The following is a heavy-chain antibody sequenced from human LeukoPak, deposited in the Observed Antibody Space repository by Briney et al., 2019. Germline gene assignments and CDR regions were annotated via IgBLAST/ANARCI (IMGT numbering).Heavy chain of an antibody. J-gene: IGHJ4*02. CDR3: ATQILLCHYY. V-gene: IGHV4-39*01. CDR2: IFYSGST. D-gene: IGHD3-10*01. CDR1: GDSISSDGHS. Sequence: SETLSLTCGVSGDSISSDGHSWSWIRQPPGKGLEWIGTIFYSGSTYYNPSLKSRVTMSVDTSQNQFSLKLSSVTAADTAVYYCATQILLCHYYWGQGTLVTVSS.